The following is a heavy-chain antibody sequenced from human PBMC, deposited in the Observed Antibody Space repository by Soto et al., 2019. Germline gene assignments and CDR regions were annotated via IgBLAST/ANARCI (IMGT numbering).Heavy chain of an antibody. J-gene: IGHJ4*02. D-gene: IGHD3-9*01. V-gene: IGHV1-18*01. CDR2: ISAYNGNT. CDR3: ARDGLLRYFDWLFFDY. Sequence: QVQLVQSGAEVKKPGASVKVSCKASGYTFTSYGISWVRQAPGQGLEWMGWISAYNGNTNYAQKLQGRVTMTTDTSTSTACMELRSLRSDDTAVYYCARDGLLRYFDWLFFDYWGQGTLVTVSS. CDR1: GYTFTSYG.